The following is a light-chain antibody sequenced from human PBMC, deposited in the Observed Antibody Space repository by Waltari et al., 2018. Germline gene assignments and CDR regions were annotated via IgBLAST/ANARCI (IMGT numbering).Light chain of an antibody. CDR3: QQYYGPPYT. Sequence: DIVMTQTPDSLAVSLGERDTIHCESSQIVLYSSNNRNFLAWYQQKPGQKPRLLFYWASTRESGIPDRFSASGSGTDFTLTINNLQAEDVAVYFCQQYYGPPYTFGQGTRLEIK. CDR1: QIVLYSSNNRNF. CDR2: WAS. V-gene: IGKV4-1*01. J-gene: IGKJ2*01.